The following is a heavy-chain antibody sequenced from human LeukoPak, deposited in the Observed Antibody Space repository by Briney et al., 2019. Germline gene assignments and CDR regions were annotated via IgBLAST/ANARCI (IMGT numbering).Heavy chain of an antibody. D-gene: IGHD6-13*01. J-gene: IGHJ5*02. V-gene: IGHV4-59*01. CDR3: ARIGGSGYNRFVSAGVLGGYNWFDP. CDR2: IYYSGST. Sequence: SETLSLTCTVSGGSISSYYWSWIRQPPGKGLGWIGYIYYSGSTNYNPSLKSRVTIPLDTSKDQVSLKLSSLTAAGTAVYYCARIGGSGYNRFVSAGVLGGYNWFDPWGQGTLVTVSS. CDR1: GGSISSYY.